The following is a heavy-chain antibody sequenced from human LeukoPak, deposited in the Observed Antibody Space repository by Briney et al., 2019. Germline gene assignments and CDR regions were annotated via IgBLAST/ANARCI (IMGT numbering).Heavy chain of an antibody. CDR2: INPNSGGT. Sequence: ASVKVSCKASGYTFTGYYMHWVRQAPGQGLEWMGWINPNSGGTNYAQKFQGRVTMTRDTSISTAYMELSRLRSDDTAVYYCARVYCSSTSCYRGYMDVWGKGTTVTVSS. CDR1: GYTFTGYY. D-gene: IGHD2-2*01. V-gene: IGHV1-2*02. J-gene: IGHJ6*03. CDR3: ARVYCSSTSCYRGYMDV.